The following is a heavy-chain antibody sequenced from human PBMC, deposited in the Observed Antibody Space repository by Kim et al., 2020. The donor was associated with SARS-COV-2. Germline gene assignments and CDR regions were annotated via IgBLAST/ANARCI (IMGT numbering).Heavy chain of an antibody. V-gene: IGHV3-23*01. CDR1: GFTFGSHA. D-gene: IGHD3-16*01. Sequence: GGSLRLSCAASGFTFGSHAMRWVRQAPGKGPEWVSSISDSGVDTYYTESVKGRFTISRDNPKNTLYLQMNSLRADDTAVYYCVRGIGDWGQGTLVTVS. CDR3: VRGIGD. J-gene: IGHJ4*02. CDR2: ISDSGVDT.